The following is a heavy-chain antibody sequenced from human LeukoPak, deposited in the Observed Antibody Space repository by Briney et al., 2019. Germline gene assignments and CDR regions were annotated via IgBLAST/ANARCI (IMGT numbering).Heavy chain of an antibody. J-gene: IGHJ4*02. CDR2: INRSGST. CDR3: ARGRQLVVADY. D-gene: IGHD6-13*01. Sequence: SETLSLTCAVYGGSFSGYYWSWIRQPPGKGLEWIGEINRSGSTDYNPSLKSRVTISVDTSKNQFSLKLSSVTAADTAVYYCARGRQLVVADYWGQGTLVTVSS. V-gene: IGHV4-34*01. CDR1: GGSFSGYY.